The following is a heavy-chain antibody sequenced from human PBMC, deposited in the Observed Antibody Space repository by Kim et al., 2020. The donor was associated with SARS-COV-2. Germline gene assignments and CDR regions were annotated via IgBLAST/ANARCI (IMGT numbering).Heavy chain of an antibody. CDR3: ARDQESSGWWEPFDY. V-gene: IGHV1-18*01. D-gene: IGHD6-19*01. J-gene: IGHJ4*02. CDR2: ISAYNGNT. Sequence: ASVKVSCKASGYTFTSYGISWVRQAPGQGLEWMGWISAYNGNTNYAQKLQGRVTMTTDTSTSTAYMELRSLRSDDTAVYYCARDQESSGWWEPFDYWGQGTLVTVSS. CDR1: GYTFTSYG.